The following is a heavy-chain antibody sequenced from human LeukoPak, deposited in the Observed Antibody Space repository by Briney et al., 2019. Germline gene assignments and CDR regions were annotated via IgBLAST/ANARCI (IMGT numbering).Heavy chain of an antibody. CDR1: GGSISSHY. CDR2: IYYSGST. CDR3: ARVNPTYYDFWSGYDGWFDP. V-gene: IGHV4-59*11. J-gene: IGHJ5*02. D-gene: IGHD3-3*01. Sequence: SETLSLTCTVSGGSISSHYWSWIRQPPGKGLEWIGYIYYSGSTNYNPSLKSRVTISVDTSKNQFSLKLSSVTAADTAVYYCARVNPTYYDFWSGYDGWFDPWGQGTLVTVFS.